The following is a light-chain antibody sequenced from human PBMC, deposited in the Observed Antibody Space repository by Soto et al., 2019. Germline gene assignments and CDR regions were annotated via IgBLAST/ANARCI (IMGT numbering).Light chain of an antibody. Sequence: EVVLTQSPATLSLSPGERATRSCRASQSVYTNFAWFQQKPGQSPRLLIYAATARATGVPARFSGSGSGTEFRLTITSLQAEDSAVYHCQQYSSWPLTFGQGTKVDIK. CDR3: QQYSSWPLT. CDR2: AAT. V-gene: IGKV3-15*01. J-gene: IGKJ1*01. CDR1: QSVYTN.